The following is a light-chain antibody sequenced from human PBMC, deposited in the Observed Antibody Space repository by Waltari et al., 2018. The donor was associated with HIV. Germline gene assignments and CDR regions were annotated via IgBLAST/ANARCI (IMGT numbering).Light chain of an antibody. CDR2: LGS. J-gene: IGKJ3*01. CDR1: QSLLHSDGNNY. CDR3: MQTLQAPFT. Sequence: EIAMTQSPLSLPVTPGEPASISCTSSQSLLHSDGNNYLAWYLQKPGQSPQLLIYLGSQGAYEGADSSSGGGSGTHGALKISSAEAEDVGVYCCMQTLQAPFTFGPGTTVNIK. V-gene: IGKV2-28*01.